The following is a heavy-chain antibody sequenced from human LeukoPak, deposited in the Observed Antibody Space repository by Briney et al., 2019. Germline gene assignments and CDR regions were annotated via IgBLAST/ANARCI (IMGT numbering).Heavy chain of an antibody. CDR3: ARGPPYYDFWSGYYTGNYYFDY. Sequence: VKVSCKASGGTFSSYAISWVRQAPGQGLEWMGGIIPIFGTANYAQKFQGRVTITADESTSTAYMELSSLRSEDTAVYYCARGPPYYDFWSGYYTGNYYFDYWGQGTLVTVSS. J-gene: IGHJ4*02. V-gene: IGHV1-69*13. D-gene: IGHD3-3*01. CDR1: GGTFSSYA. CDR2: IIPIFGTA.